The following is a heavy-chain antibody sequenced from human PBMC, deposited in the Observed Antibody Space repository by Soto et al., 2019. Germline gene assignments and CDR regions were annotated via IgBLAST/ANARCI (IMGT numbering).Heavy chain of an antibody. J-gene: IGHJ6*02. D-gene: IGHD6-19*01. CDR1: GGSISGYS. Sequence: KPSETLSLTCTVSGGSISGYSWSWIRQSPGKGLEWIGYVHYSGSTNYNPSLKSRVTISVDTSKNQFSLKLSSVTAADTAVYYCARDSGGGWYDRVGVHGMDVWGQGTTVTVSS. V-gene: IGHV4-59*12. CDR2: VHYSGST. CDR3: ARDSGGGWYDRVGVHGMDV.